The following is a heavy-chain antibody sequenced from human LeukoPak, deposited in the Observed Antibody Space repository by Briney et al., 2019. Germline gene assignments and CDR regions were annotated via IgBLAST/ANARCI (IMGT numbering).Heavy chain of an antibody. CDR2: IWYDGSNK. J-gene: IGHJ4*02. V-gene: IGHV3-33*08. D-gene: IGHD3-3*01. CDR1: GFTFSSYA. CDR3: ARGGTFGVDISDY. Sequence: PGRSLRLSCAASGFTFSSYAMHWVRQAPGKGLEWVAVIWYDGSNKYYADSVKGRFTISRDNSKNTLYLQMNSLRAEDTAVYYCARGGTFGVDISDYWGQGTLVTVSS.